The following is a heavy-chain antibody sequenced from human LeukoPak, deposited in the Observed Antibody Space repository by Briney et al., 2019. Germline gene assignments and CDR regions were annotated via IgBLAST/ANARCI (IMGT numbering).Heavy chain of an antibody. CDR3: ARVLYYYDSSRYPRPLESTPDELYYFDY. J-gene: IGHJ4*02. Sequence: GASVKVSCKTSGYTFTCYYMHWVRQAPGQGLEWMGWINPNSGGTNYAQKFQGRVTMTRDTSISTAYMDLSRLRSDDTAVYYCARVLYYYDSSRYPRPLESTPDELYYFDYWGQGPLVTVSS. V-gene: IGHV1-2*02. CDR1: GYTFTCYY. D-gene: IGHD3-22*01. CDR2: INPNSGGT.